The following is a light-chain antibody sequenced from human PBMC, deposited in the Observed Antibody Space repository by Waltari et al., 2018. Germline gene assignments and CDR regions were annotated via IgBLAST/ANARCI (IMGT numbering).Light chain of an antibody. Sequence: DIVMTQSPDSLAVSLGERATINFKSSQSVLYSSNNKNYLAGYQQKPGQPPKLLIYWASTRESGVPDRFSGSGSGTDFTLTISSLQAEDVAVYYCQQYYSTPPTFGQGTKVEIK. CDR3: QQYYSTPPT. J-gene: IGKJ1*01. CDR1: QSVLYSSNNKNY. V-gene: IGKV4-1*01. CDR2: WAS.